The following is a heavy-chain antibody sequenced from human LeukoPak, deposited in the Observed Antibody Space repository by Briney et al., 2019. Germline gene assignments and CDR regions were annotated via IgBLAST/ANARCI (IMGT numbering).Heavy chain of an antibody. V-gene: IGHV3-23*01. CDR3: AKDERFGEFPLGTFDC. Sequence: GGSLRLSCAASGFTFNNAWMSWVRQAPGKGLDWVAAISGSGGSTYYADSVKGRFTVSRDNSKNTLYLQMNSLRAEDTAVYYCAKDERFGEFPLGTFDCWGQGTLVTVSS. D-gene: IGHD3-10*01. CDR2: ISGSGGST. CDR1: GFTFNNAW. J-gene: IGHJ4*02.